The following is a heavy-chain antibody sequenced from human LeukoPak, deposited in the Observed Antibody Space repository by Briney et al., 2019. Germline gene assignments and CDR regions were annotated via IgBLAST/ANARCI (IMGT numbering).Heavy chain of an antibody. CDR2: ITSGFSP. Sequence: GGSLRLSCTASGLIFSNFAMTWVRQAPGKGLEWVSTITSGFSPFYADSVKGRFTISRDNSQNTFHLQMSSLRAEDTAVYYCAKDYSDLRVADVFFEYWGQGTQVTVSS. V-gene: IGHV3-23*01. CDR1: GLIFSNFA. D-gene: IGHD2-15*01. J-gene: IGHJ4*02. CDR3: AKDYSDLRVADVFFEY.